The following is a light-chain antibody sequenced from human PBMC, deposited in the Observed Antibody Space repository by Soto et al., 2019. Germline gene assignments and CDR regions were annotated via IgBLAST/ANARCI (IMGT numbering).Light chain of an antibody. CDR2: DAS. Sequence: DIQMTQSPSTLSASVGDRVTITCRASQSIRSWLAWYQQKPGKAPKLLIYDASSLESGVPSRFSGSGSGTDFTLTISSLQPEDCATYYCLQDHNYPRTFGQGTKVDIK. CDR3: LQDHNYPRT. J-gene: IGKJ1*01. CDR1: QSIRSW. V-gene: IGKV1-5*01.